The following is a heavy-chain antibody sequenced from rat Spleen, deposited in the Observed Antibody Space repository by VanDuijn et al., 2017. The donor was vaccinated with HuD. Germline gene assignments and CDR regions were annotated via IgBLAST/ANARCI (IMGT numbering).Heavy chain of an antibody. Sequence: EVQLVESDGGLVQPGRSLKISCAASGFAFSDYYMAWVRQAPTKGLDWVATINYDGRSTFYRDSLKARFPISRDNAKSVLSLQMDSLRSEDTSTYYWVRHGSRSPYFYVFDVWGQGTSVTVSS. V-gene: IGHV5-29*01. CDR2: INYDGRST. J-gene: IGHJ4*01. CDR1: GFAFSDYY. CDR3: VRHGSRSPYFYVFDV. D-gene: IGHD3-8*01.